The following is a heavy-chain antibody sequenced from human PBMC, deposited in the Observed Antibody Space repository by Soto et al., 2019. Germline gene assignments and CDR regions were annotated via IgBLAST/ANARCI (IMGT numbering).Heavy chain of an antibody. J-gene: IGHJ6*02. CDR1: GGSISSSNW. V-gene: IGHV4-4*02. CDR2: IYHSGST. D-gene: IGHD2-15*01. CDR3: ARAGRGYCSGGSCYSGLHGMDV. Sequence: QVQLQESGPGLVKPSGTLSLTCAVSGGSISSSNWWSWVRQPPGKGLEWIGEIYHSGSTNYNPSLKSRVTISEDKSKNQFSRKLSSVTAADTAVYYCARAGRGYCSGGSCYSGLHGMDVWGQGTTVTVSS.